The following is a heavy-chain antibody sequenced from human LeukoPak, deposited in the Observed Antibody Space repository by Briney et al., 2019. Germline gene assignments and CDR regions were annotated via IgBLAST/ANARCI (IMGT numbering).Heavy chain of an antibody. CDR3: ARGIAVAPIDFDY. D-gene: IGHD6-19*01. CDR1: GGSISSYY. J-gene: IGHJ4*02. Sequence: PSETLSLTCTVSGGSISSYYWSWIRQPPGKGLEWIGYIYYSGSTNYNPSPKSRVTISVDTSKNQFSLKLSSVTAADTAVYYCARGIAVAPIDFDYWGQGTLVTVSS. CDR2: IYYSGST. V-gene: IGHV4-59*08.